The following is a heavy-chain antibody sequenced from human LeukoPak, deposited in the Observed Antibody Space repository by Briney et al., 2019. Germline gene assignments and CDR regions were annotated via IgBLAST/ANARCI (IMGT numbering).Heavy chain of an antibody. D-gene: IGHD3-22*01. CDR1: GGSISSYY. CDR2: IYYSGST. V-gene: IGHV4-59*01. CDR3: AGASYDSSGVH. Sequence: SETLSLTCTVSGGSISSYYWSWIRQPPGKGLEWIGYIYYSGSTNYNPSLKSRVTISVDTSRNQFSLKLSSVTAADTAVYYCAGASYDSSGVHWGQGTLVTVSS. J-gene: IGHJ4*02.